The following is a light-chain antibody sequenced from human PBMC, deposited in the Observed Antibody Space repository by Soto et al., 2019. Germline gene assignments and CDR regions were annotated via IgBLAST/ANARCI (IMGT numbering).Light chain of an antibody. CDR2: GAS. CDR3: LQDINYPWT. V-gene: IGKV3-15*01. CDR1: QSVSSN. Sequence: ELVMTQSPATLSVSPGERATLSCMASQSVSSNLAWYQQKPGQAPRPLIYGASTRATGIPPRFSGSGSGTDFTLAISSLQPEDSATYYCLQDINYPWTFGQGTKVDIK. J-gene: IGKJ1*01.